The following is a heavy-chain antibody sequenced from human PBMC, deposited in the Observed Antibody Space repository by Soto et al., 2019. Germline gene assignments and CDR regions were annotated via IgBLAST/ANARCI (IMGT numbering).Heavy chain of an antibody. J-gene: IGHJ4*02. CDR1: GFSFGSYA. Sequence: GGSLRLSCAASGFSFGSYALSWVRQAPGKGLELVSTISGSDGKTFYADSVKGRFSISRDTSQSTLYLQMNSPRADDTAMYYCARWSYLDYWGQGTRVTVSS. CDR2: ISGSDGKT. CDR3: ARWSYLDY. D-gene: IGHD3-3*01. V-gene: IGHV3-23*01.